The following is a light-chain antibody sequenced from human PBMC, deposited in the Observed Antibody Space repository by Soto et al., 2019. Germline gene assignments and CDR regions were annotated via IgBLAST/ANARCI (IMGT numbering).Light chain of an antibody. CDR1: SSNIGAGYE. Sequence: QSVLTQPPSVSEAPGQRVTISCTGSSSNIGAGYEAHWYQQVPGTAPKLHIYENNNRPSGVPDRFSGSKSGTSASLAITGLQAEYEAEYYCQSYDSSLSGYVFGTGTKLTVL. J-gene: IGLJ1*01. CDR2: ENN. V-gene: IGLV1-40*01. CDR3: QSYDSSLSGYV.